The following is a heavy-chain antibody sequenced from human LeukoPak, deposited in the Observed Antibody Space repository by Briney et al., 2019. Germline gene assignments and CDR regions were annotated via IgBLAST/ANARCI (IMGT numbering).Heavy chain of an antibody. J-gene: IGHJ4*02. CDR1: GGSFSGYY. D-gene: IGHD3-16*02. CDR3: ARSSPYVWESYRPKNYFDY. V-gene: IGHV4-34*01. Sequence: PSETLSLTCAVYGGSFSGYYWSWIRQPPGKGLEWIGEINHSGSTNYNPSLKSRVTISVDTSKNQFSLKLSSVTAADTAVYYCARSSPYVWESYRPKNYFDYWGRGTLVTVSS. CDR2: INHSGST.